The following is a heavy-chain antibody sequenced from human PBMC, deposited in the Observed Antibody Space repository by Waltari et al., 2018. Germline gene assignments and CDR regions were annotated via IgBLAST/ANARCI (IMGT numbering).Heavy chain of an antibody. CDR1: GFTFSSYS. CDR3: ARAPLFGGYGMDV. D-gene: IGHD3-10*02. CDR2: ISSSSSYI. Sequence: EVQLVESGGGLVKPGGSLRLSCAASGFTFSSYSMNWVRQAPGKGLEWVSSISSSSSYIYYADSGKGRFTIARDNAKNSLYLQMNSLRAEDTAVYYCARAPLFGGYGMDVWGQGTTVTVSS. J-gene: IGHJ6*02. V-gene: IGHV3-21*01.